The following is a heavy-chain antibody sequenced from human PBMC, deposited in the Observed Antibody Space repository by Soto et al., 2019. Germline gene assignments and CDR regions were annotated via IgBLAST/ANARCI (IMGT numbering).Heavy chain of an antibody. D-gene: IGHD5-18*01. CDR1: GGSISSGGYY. CDR2: IYYSGNT. J-gene: IGHJ3*01. CDR3: ESGLRGDAFDF. Sequence: QVQLQESGPGLVKPSQTLSLTCTVSGGSISSGGYYWSWIRQHPGKGLEWIGYIYYSGNTYYNPSILSRVTISLDTSKNQLSLKLSSVTAADTDVYYCESGLRGDAFDFWGQGTMVTVSS. V-gene: IGHV4-31*03.